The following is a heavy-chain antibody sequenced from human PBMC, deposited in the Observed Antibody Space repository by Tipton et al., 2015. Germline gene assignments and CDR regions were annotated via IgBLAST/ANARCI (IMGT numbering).Heavy chain of an antibody. V-gene: IGHV4-59*01. J-gene: IGHJ4*02. Sequence: TLSLTCTVSGASISSYYWTWIRQPPGKGLEWIGLIYYSGSTNYSPSLRSRVTISVDTSKTQFSLKMSSVTASDTAVYYCARARGGLGGLFDSWGLGALVGVSS. CDR2: IYYSGST. CDR3: ARARGGLGGLFDS. CDR1: GASISSYY. D-gene: IGHD3-10*01.